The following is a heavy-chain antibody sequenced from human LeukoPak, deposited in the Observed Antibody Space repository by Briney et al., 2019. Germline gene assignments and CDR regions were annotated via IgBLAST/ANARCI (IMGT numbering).Heavy chain of an antibody. Sequence: SVKVSCKASGGTFSSYAISWVRQAPGQGLEWMGRIIPILGIANYAQKFQGRVTITADKSTSTAYMELSSLRSVDTAVYYCALSPSNWFDPWGQGTLVTVSS. CDR3: ALSPSNWFDP. J-gene: IGHJ5*02. D-gene: IGHD3-3*02. V-gene: IGHV1-69*04. CDR1: GGTFSSYA. CDR2: IIPILGIA.